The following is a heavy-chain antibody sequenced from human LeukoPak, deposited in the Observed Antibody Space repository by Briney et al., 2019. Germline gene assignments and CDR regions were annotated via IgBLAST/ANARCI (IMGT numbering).Heavy chain of an antibody. J-gene: IGHJ4*01. D-gene: IGHD1-26*01. V-gene: IGHV3-11*04. CDR1: GFTFSDYY. CDR2: ISSSGSTI. CDR3: ARDPQWGLLALLDY. Sequence: KSGGSLRLSCAASGFTFSDYYMSWIRQAPGKGLEWVSYISSSGSTIYYADSVKGRFTISRDNAKNSLYLQMNSLRAEDTAVYYFARDPQWGLLALLDYGGQEPWSPSPQ.